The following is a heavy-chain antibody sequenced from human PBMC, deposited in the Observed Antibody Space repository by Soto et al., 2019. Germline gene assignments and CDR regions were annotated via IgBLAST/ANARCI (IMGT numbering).Heavy chain of an antibody. CDR3: AKVGPYDSGSYMFRYNWFGP. CDR1: GCTFSSYS. CDR2: ISSSSSTI. V-gene: IGHV3-48*01. Sequence: GGSLRLSCAASGCTFSSYSMNWVRQAPGKGLEWVSYISSSSSTIYYADSVKGRFTISRDNSKNTLDLQMNSLRAEDTAVYYCAKVGPYDSGSYMFRYNWFGPWGPGTLVTVSS. D-gene: IGHD3-10*01. J-gene: IGHJ5*02.